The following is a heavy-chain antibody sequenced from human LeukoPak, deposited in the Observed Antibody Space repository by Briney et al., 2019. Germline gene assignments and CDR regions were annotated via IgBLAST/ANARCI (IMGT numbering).Heavy chain of an antibody. V-gene: IGHV3-30-3*01. J-gene: IGHJ4*02. D-gene: IGHD3-10*01. CDR2: TSSGLNVE. CDR3: AREGYYGSGSPPSLYFDY. Sequence: GGSLRLSCAASGFTFRNYVIHWVRQAPGKGLEWVAVTSSGLNVELYADSAKGRFTISRDNSRSTLYLQMNSLRPEDTAIYYCAREGYYGSGSPPSLYFDYWGQGTLVTVSS. CDR1: GFTFRNYV.